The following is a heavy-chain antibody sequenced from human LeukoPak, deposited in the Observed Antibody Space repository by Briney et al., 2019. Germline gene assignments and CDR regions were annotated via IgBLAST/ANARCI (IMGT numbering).Heavy chain of an antibody. J-gene: IGHJ5*02. CDR1: GGSFSGSY. CDR2: INHSGST. D-gene: IGHD2-8*02. Sequence: SETLSLTCAVYGGSFSGSYWSWIRQPPGKGLEWIGEINHSGSTNYNPSLTSRVTISVDTSKNQFSLKLSSVTAADTAVYYCARRVTGTGWFDPWGQGTLVTVSS. CDR3: ARRVTGTGWFDP. V-gene: IGHV4-34*01.